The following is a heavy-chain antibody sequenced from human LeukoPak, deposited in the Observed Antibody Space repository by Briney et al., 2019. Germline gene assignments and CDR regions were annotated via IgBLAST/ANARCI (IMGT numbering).Heavy chain of an antibody. CDR1: GGSISSYY. V-gene: IGHV4-59*08. Sequence: SETLSLTCTVSGGSISSYYWSWIRQPPGKGLEWIGYIYYSGSTNYNPSLKSRVTISVDTSKNQFSLKLSSVTAADTAVYYCARSRWFWELSQYYGMHVGGGRTTVTVPS. CDR3: ARSRWFWELSQYYGMHV. CDR2: IYYSGST. D-gene: IGHD3-10*01. J-gene: IGHJ6*04.